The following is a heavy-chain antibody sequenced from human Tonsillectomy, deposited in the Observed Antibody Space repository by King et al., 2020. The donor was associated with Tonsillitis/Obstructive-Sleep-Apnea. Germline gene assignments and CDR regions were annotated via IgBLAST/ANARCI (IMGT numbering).Heavy chain of an antibody. CDR3: ARAAPGSGSFDY. D-gene: IGHD6-13*01. CDR1: GFSLSTSGMC. Sequence: VTLKESGPALVKPTQTLTLTCTFSGFSLSTSGMCVSWIRQPPGKALEWLARIDWDDDKYYSKSLKTRLTVSKDTSKNQVVLTMTNMDPVDTATYYCARAAPGSGSFDYWGQGTLVTVSS. J-gene: IGHJ4*02. V-gene: IGHV2-70*11. CDR2: IDWDDDK.